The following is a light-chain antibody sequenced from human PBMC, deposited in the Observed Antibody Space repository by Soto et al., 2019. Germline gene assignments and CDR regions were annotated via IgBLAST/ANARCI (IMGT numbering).Light chain of an antibody. Sequence: DIQMTQSPSSLSASVGDRVTITCRASQNIWSFLNWYQKKPGKAPKVLIYGTSTLQTGVPSRFSGSGSGTDFTLTISGLQPEDLATYYCQQSLTVPWTFGQGTKVEIK. CDR3: QQSLTVPWT. CDR1: QNIWSF. J-gene: IGKJ1*01. CDR2: GTS. V-gene: IGKV1-39*01.